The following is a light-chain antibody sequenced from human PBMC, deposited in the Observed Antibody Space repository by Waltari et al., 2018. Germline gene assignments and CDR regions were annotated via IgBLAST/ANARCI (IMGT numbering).Light chain of an antibody. J-gene: IGLJ3*02. CDR3: QALVTGAWV. Sequence: WYQQKPGQSPLLVIYQDTNRPSGIPERFSGSKSRNAATLVISGTHAMDDADYHCQALVTGAWVFGGGTKLPVL. CDR2: QDT. V-gene: IGLV3-1*01.